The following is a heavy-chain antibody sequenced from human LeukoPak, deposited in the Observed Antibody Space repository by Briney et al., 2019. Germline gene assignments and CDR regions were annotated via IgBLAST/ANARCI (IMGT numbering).Heavy chain of an antibody. CDR3: ARHYDSSGIDY. V-gene: IGHV4-59*08. D-gene: IGHD3-22*01. CDR2: IHYSGST. J-gene: IGHJ4*02. Sequence: PSETLSLTCTVSGGSIGSYYWSWVRQPPGKGLEWIGYIHYSGSTNYNPSLKSRVTISVDTSKNQFSLKLSSVTAADTAVYYCARHYDSSGIDYWGQGTLVTVSS. CDR1: GGSIGSYY.